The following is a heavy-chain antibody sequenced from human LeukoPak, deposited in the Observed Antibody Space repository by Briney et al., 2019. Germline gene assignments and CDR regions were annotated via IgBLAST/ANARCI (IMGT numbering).Heavy chain of an antibody. J-gene: IGHJ4*02. D-gene: IGHD3-22*01. CDR2: IYYSGST. CDR1: GGSISSYY. Sequence: SETLSLTCTVSGGSISSYYWSWIRQPPGKGLEWIGYIYYSGSTNYNPSLKSRVTISVDTSKNQFSLKLSSVTAADTAVYCCARWRDYYYDSTGTCGFDYWGQGTLVTVSS. V-gene: IGHV4-59*01. CDR3: ARWRDYYYDSTGTCGFDY.